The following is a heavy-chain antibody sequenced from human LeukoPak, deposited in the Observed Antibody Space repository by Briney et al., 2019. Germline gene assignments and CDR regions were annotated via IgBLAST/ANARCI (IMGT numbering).Heavy chain of an antibody. Sequence: GGSLRLSCAASVYTFSSYSMSWVRQAPWKGLEWVSGISGSGDNTYYADSVKGRFTISRDNSKNTLYVQVNSLGTEDTAAYYCARGSYYDSSGSFYFDYWGQGTLVTVSS. V-gene: IGHV3-23*01. CDR2: ISGSGDNT. D-gene: IGHD3-22*01. CDR3: ARGSYYDSSGSFYFDY. CDR1: VYTFSSYS. J-gene: IGHJ4*02.